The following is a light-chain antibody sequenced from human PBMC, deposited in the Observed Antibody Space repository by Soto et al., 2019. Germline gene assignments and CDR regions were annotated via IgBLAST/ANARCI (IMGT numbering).Light chain of an antibody. J-gene: IGKJ4*01. Sequence: EIVLTQSPGTLSLSPGERATLSCRASQSVGRAYLACYQQKRGQAPRLLMYDASSRATGIPDRFSGSGSVTDFTLTISRLEPEDLAEFYCQQYASSPLTFGGGTKVEIK. CDR1: QSVGRAY. V-gene: IGKV3-20*01. CDR3: QQYASSPLT. CDR2: DAS.